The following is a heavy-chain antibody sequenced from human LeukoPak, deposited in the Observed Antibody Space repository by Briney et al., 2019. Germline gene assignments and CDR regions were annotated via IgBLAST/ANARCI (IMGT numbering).Heavy chain of an antibody. CDR3: ARGEWELHWFDP. D-gene: IGHD1-26*01. V-gene: IGHV4-4*07. Sequence: PSETLSLTCTASGGSLSSYYGTWIRRPAGKEWGRIGCIYTSGSTNYNPSLKSRVTMSVDTSKNQFSLKLSSVTAADTAVYYCARGEWELHWFDPWGQGTLVTVSS. J-gene: IGHJ5*02. CDR2: IYTSGST. CDR1: GGSLSSYY.